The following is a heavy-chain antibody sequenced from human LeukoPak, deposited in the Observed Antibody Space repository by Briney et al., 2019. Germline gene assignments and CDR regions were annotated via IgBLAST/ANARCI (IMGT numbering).Heavy chain of an antibody. CDR1: GYTFTSYG. CDR2: ISAYNGNT. V-gene: IGHV1-18*01. Sequence: ASVKVSCKASGYTFTSYGISWVRQAPGQGLEWMGWISAYNGNTNYAQKLQGRVTMTTDTSTSTAYMELRSLRSDDTAVYYCARVGKYYYGSGSYYPDMDVWGQGTTVTVSS. CDR3: ARVGKYYYGSGSYYPDMDV. J-gene: IGHJ6*02. D-gene: IGHD3-10*01.